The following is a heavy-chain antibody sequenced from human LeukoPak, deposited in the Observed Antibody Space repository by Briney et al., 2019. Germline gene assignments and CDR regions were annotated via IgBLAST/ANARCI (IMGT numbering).Heavy chain of an antibody. V-gene: IGHV3-30*18. CDR1: GFTFSSYG. D-gene: IGHD4-11*01. J-gene: IGHJ4*02. CDR2: ISYDGSNK. Sequence: GGSLRLSCAASGFTFSSYGMHWVRQAPGKGLEWVAVISYDGSNKYYADSGKGRFTISRDNYKKPLSLQMNSLRAEDTAVYYCAKLTTVTTEPFDYWGQGTLVTVSS. CDR3: AKLTTVTTEPFDY.